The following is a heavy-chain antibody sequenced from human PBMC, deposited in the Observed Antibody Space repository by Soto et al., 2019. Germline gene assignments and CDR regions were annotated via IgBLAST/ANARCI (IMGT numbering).Heavy chain of an antibody. D-gene: IGHD1-7*01. CDR1: GFTFSSYA. CDR2: ISGSGGST. J-gene: IGHJ4*02. CDR3: AKDSHNWNYVSYDY. V-gene: IGHV3-23*01. Sequence: GGSLRLSCAASGFTFSSYAMSWVLQAPGKGLEWVSAISGSGGSTYYADSVKGRFTISRDNSKNTLYLQMNSLRAEDTAVYYCAKDSHNWNYVSYDYWGQGTLVTVSS.